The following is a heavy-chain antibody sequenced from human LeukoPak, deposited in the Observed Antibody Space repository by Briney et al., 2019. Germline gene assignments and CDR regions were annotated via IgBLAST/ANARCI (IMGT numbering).Heavy chain of an antibody. Sequence: SETLSLTCTVSGGSISSYYWSWIRQPPGKGLEWIGYIYYSGSTNYNPSLKSRVTISVDTSKSQFSLKLSSVTAADTAVYYCARGKVSSGYYYYFDYWGQGTLVTVSS. V-gene: IGHV4-59*01. J-gene: IGHJ4*02. CDR2: IYYSGST. CDR1: GGSISSYY. CDR3: ARGKVSSGYYYYFDY. D-gene: IGHD3-22*01.